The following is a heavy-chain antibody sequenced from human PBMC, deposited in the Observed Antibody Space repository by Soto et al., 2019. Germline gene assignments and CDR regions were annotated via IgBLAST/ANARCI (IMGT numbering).Heavy chain of an antibody. Sequence: RGSLRLSCAASGFTFTSYVMSWVRQAPGKGLEWVAGISGGGSTAFYADSVKGRFTISRDNAKNTVVLQMDSLRAEDTAIYYCAKDSNKYSSSLRGRYFDYWGQGTLVTVSS. CDR3: AKDSNKYSSSLRGRYFDY. J-gene: IGHJ4*02. V-gene: IGHV3-23*01. D-gene: IGHD3-22*01. CDR2: ISGGGSTA. CDR1: GFTFTSYV.